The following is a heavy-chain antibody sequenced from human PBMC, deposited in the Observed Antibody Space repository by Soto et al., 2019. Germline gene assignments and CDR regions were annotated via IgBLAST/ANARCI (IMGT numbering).Heavy chain of an antibody. V-gene: IGHV1-24*01. J-gene: IGHJ3*01. Sequence: ASVKVSCKVSGYTLTELSMHWVRQAPGKGLEWMGGFDPEDGETIYAQKFQGRVTMTEDTSTDTAYMELSSLRSEDTAVYYCATDPQVAQPFSLAFEFWGQGTMVTVAS. CDR2: FDPEDGET. CDR3: ATDPQVAQPFSLAFEF. CDR1: GYTLTELS. D-gene: IGHD2-15*01.